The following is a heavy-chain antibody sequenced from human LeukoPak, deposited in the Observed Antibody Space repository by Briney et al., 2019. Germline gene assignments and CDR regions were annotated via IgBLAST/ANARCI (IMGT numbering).Heavy chain of an antibody. Sequence: GASVKVSCKVSGYTLTELSMHWVRQAPGKGLEWMGGFDPEDGETICAQKFQGRVTMTEDTSTDTAYMELSSLRSEDTAVYYCATWAVAGIGLDYWGQGTLVTVSS. J-gene: IGHJ4*02. CDR3: ATWAVAGIGLDY. CDR1: GYTLTELS. D-gene: IGHD6-19*01. CDR2: FDPEDGET. V-gene: IGHV1-24*01.